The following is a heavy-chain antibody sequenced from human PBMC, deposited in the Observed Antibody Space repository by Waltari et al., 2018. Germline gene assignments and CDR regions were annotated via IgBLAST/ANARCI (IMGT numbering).Heavy chain of an antibody. Sequence: QVQLQQWGAGLLQSSETLSLTCAVYGGSFSGYYWGWVRQPPGKGLEWIGEINHAGYTNHNPSLRSGVTRSADTSKSQFSLKLNSVTAADTAVYYCVRLEDCTGPGGHCYSGDPFALDVWGQGTTVTVSS. V-gene: IGHV4-34*02. CDR1: GGSFSGYY. CDR2: INHAGYT. D-gene: IGHD2-15*01. CDR3: VRLEDCTGPGGHCYSGDPFALDV. J-gene: IGHJ6*02.